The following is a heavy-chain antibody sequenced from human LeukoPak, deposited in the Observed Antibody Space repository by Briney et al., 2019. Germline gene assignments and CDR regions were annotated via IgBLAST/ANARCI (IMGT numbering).Heavy chain of an antibody. D-gene: IGHD2-2*01. CDR2: IYYSGST. Sequence: SETLSLTCTVSGGSISSYYWSWIRQPPGKGLEWIGYIYYSGSTNYNPSLKSRVTISVDTSKNQFSLKLSSVTAADTAVYYCARTTEDCSSTSCYQYWFDPWGQGTLVTVSS. CDR1: GGSISSYY. CDR3: ARTTEDCSSTSCYQYWFDP. J-gene: IGHJ5*02. V-gene: IGHV4-59*01.